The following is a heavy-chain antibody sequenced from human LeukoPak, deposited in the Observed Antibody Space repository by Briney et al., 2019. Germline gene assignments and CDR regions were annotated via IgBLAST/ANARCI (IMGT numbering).Heavy chain of an antibody. D-gene: IGHD3-10*01. CDR2: IYYSGST. CDR3: AGHARGIWFGELLPADY. J-gene: IGHJ4*02. Sequence: PSETLSLTCTVSGGSISSSSYYWGWIRQPPGKGLEWVGRIYYSGSTYYNPSLKSRVTISVDTSKNQFSLKLSSVTAADTAVYYCAGHARGIWFGELLPADYWGQGTLVTVSS. CDR1: GGSISSSSYY. V-gene: IGHV4-39*01.